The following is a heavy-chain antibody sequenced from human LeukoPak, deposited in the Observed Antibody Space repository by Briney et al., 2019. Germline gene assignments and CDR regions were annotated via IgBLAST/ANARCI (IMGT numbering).Heavy chain of an antibody. CDR2: INTNDGST. J-gene: IGHJ4*02. CDR1: GYAFTSYY. Sequence: ASVKVSCKASGYAFTSYYMHWVRHGPGQGLAWMGRINTNDGSTNYAQKFQGRVTMTRDMSTSTVYMELSSLRSEDTAVYHCAREGYGSGTYLDYWGQGTLVTVSS. CDR3: AREGYGSGTYLDY. V-gene: IGHV1-46*01. D-gene: IGHD3-10*01.